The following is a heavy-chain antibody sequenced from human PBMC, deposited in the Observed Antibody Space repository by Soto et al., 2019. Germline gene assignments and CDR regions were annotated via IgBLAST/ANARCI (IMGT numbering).Heavy chain of an antibody. CDR1: GGSISSGGYY. J-gene: IGHJ4*02. Sequence: LSLPCTVSGGSISSGGYYWSWIRQHPGKGLEWIGYIYYSGSTYYNPSLKSRVTISVDTSKNQFSLKLSSVTAADTAVYYCARVSFSSGTYWGQGTLVTVSS. CDR3: ARVSFSSGTY. D-gene: IGHD3-22*01. V-gene: IGHV4-31*03. CDR2: IYYSGST.